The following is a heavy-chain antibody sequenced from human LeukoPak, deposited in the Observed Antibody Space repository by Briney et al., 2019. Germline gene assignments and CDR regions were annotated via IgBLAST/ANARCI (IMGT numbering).Heavy chain of an antibody. V-gene: IGHV4-4*07. J-gene: IGHJ6*02. Sequence: SETLSLTCSVSGGSISTYYGSWIRQPAGKGLEWIGRVYRSGDTNYNPSLKSRVTMSVDTSKNQISLRLRSVTAADTAVYYCARDDFEYSVHNGMDVWGQGTTVTVSS. CDR3: ARDDFEYSVHNGMDV. CDR2: VYRSGDT. D-gene: IGHD3-9*01. CDR1: GGSISTYY.